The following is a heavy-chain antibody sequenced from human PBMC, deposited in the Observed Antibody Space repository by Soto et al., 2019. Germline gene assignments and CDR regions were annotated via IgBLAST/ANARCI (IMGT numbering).Heavy chain of an antibody. D-gene: IGHD3-10*01. CDR3: ARAADYYGSGSYYFDY. J-gene: IGHJ4*02. V-gene: IGHV1-18*01. CDR2: ISAYNGNT. CDR1: GYTFTSYG. Sequence: QVQLVQSGAEVKKPGASVKVSCKASGYTFTSYGISWVRQAPGQGLEWMGWISAYNGNTNYAQKLQGRVTMTTDTSTSTAYMELSSLRSADTAVYYCARAADYYGSGSYYFDYWGQGTLVTVSS.